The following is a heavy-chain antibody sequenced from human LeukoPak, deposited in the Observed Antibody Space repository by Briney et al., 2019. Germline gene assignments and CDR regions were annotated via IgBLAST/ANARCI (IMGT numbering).Heavy chain of an antibody. CDR3: ARGGYYDSSGYHDY. CDR2: ISYDGSNK. CDR1: GFTFSSYA. Sequence: GRSLRLSCAASGFTFSSYAMHWVRQAPGKGLEWVAVISYDGSNKYYADSVKGRFTISRDNSKNTLYLQMNSLRAEDTAVYYCARGGYYDSSGYHDYWGQGTLVTVSS. D-gene: IGHD3-22*01. J-gene: IGHJ4*02. V-gene: IGHV3-30*01.